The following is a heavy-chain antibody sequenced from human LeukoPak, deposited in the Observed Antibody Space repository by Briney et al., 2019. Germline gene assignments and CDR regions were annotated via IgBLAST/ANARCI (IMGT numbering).Heavy chain of an antibody. V-gene: IGHV1-24*01. D-gene: IGHD1-26*01. CDR2: FDPEDGET. J-gene: IGHJ4*02. Sequence: ASVKVSCKVSGYTLTELSMHWVRQAPGKGLEWMGGFDPEDGETIYAQKFQGRVTMTEDTSTDTAYMELSSLRSEDTAVYYCATELPKPGSYYTAFDYWGQGTLVTVSS. CDR3: ATELPKPGSYYTAFDY. CDR1: GYTLTELS.